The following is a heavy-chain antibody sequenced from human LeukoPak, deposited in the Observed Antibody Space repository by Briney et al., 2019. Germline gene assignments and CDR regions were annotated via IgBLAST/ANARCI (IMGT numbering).Heavy chain of an antibody. CDR2: IYHSGST. CDR1: GGSISSGGYS. V-gene: IGHV4-30-2*01. CDR3: ARASIGSQSYYYYYYGMDV. D-gene: IGHD3-3*02. Sequence: SETLSPTCAVSGGSISSGGYSWSWIRQPPGKGLEWIGYIYHSGSTYYNPSLKSRVTISVDRSKNQFSLKLSSVTAADTAVYYCARASIGSQSYYYYYYGMDVWGQGTTVTVSS. J-gene: IGHJ6*02.